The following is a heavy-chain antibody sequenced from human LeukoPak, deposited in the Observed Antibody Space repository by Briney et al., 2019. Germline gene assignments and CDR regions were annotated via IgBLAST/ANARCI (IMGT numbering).Heavy chain of an antibody. Sequence: GGSLRLSCAASGFTFSSYAMSWVRQAPGKGLEWVSVISGSGGSTYYADSVKGRSTISRDNSKNTLYLQMNSLRAEDTAVYYCAKERELVVTCNYFDYWGQGTLVTVSS. CDR2: ISGSGGST. J-gene: IGHJ4*02. CDR1: GFTFSSYA. D-gene: IGHD3-10*01. CDR3: AKERELVVTCNYFDY. V-gene: IGHV3-23*01.